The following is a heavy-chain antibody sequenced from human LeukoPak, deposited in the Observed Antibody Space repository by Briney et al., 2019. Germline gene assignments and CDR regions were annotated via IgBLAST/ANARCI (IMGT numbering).Heavy chain of an antibody. CDR1: GGSITGKYY. CDR3: ARGHNIIGP. D-gene: IGHD2/OR15-2a*01. Sequence: PSQTLPLTCTVSGGSITGKYYWSWIRQHPGKGLEWIGYIHYSGSTNYNPSLKGRVTMSVDTSNNQFFLNLSSVTAADTAVYYCARGHNIIGPWGQGTLVTVSS. V-gene: IGHV4-31*03. CDR2: IHYSGST. J-gene: IGHJ5*02.